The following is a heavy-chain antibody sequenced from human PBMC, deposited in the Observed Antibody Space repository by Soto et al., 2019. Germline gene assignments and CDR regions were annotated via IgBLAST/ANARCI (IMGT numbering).Heavy chain of an antibody. V-gene: IGHV3-72*01. CDR3: TRLNKGAGAWYFDL. CDR1: GFTFSDHY. CDR2: TSSSAYSYTT. Sequence: GGSLRLSCAASGFTFSDHYMDWVRQAPGKGLEWVGRTSSSAYSYTTEYAASVKGRFTISRDDSKNSLCLQMTSLKTEDSAVYYCTRLNKGAGAWYFDLWGRGTLVTVSS. J-gene: IGHJ2*01.